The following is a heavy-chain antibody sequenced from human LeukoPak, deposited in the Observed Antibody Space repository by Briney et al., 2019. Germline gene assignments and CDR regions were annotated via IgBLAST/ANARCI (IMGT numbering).Heavy chain of an antibody. D-gene: IGHD4-17*01. CDR3: AKQHGDYQYYFDY. CDR2: VSYDGSNK. V-gene: IGHV3-30*18. Sequence: GGSLRLSCAASGFTFNSYAMHWVRQAPGKGLEWVAVVSYDGSNKYYADSVKGRFTISRDNSKNTLYLQMNSLRAEDTAVYYCAKQHGDYQYYFDYWGQGTLDTVSS. J-gene: IGHJ4*02. CDR1: GFTFNSYA.